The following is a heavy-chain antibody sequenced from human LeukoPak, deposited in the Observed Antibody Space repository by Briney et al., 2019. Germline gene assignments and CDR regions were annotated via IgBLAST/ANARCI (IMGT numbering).Heavy chain of an antibody. V-gene: IGHV1-69*13. Sequence: SVKVSCKASGGTFSSYAISWVRQAPGQGLEWMGGIIPIFGTANYAQKFQGRVAITADESTSTAYMELSSLRSEDTAVYYCVMGYCSGGSCATGYFQHWGQGTLVTVSS. CDR3: VMGYCSGGSCATGYFQH. CDR1: GGTFSSYA. D-gene: IGHD2-15*01. CDR2: IIPIFGTA. J-gene: IGHJ1*01.